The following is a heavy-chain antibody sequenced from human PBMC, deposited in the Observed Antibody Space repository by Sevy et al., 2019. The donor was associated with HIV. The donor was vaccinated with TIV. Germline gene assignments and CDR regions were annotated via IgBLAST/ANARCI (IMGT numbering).Heavy chain of an antibody. CDR3: ARMGDYFDTSGYYPLKY. D-gene: IGHD3-22*01. V-gene: IGHV1-2*02. CDR2: INPQTGGT. CDR1: GYTCTEYY. J-gene: IGHJ4*02. Sequence: ASVKVSCKASGYTCTEYYVHWLRRAPGQGLEWIGWINPQTGGTYFAKKFQDRVTLTTATSINAVYMELSGLKFDDTAVFYCARMGDYFDTSGYYPLKYWGLGTLVTVSS.